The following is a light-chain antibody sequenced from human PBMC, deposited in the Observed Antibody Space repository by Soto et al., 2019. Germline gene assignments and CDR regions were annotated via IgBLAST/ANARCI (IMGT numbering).Light chain of an antibody. CDR1: QSVSSSS. Sequence: EIVLTQSPGTLSLSPGERVTLSCRASQSVSSSSLAWYQQKPGQAPRLLISGASTRATGITDRFSGSGSGTDFTLTNSRLEPEAFAVYYCHQYSRPPYNFGQGTKLEIK. CDR2: GAS. CDR3: HQYSRPPYN. V-gene: IGKV3-20*01. J-gene: IGKJ2*01.